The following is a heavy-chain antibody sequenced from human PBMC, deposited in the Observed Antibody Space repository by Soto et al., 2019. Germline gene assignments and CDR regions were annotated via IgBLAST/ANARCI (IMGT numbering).Heavy chain of an antibody. V-gene: IGHV3-23*01. D-gene: IGHD2-2*01. CDR3: AKDIPAAIPIDYYYGMDV. CDR1: GFTFSSYA. CDR2: ISGSGGST. J-gene: IGHJ6*02. Sequence: GGSLRLSCAASGFTFSSYAMSWVRQAPGKGLEWVSAISGSGGSTYYADSVKGRFTISRDNSKNTLCLQMNSLRAEDTAVYYCAKDIPAAIPIDYYYGMDVWGQGTTVTVSS.